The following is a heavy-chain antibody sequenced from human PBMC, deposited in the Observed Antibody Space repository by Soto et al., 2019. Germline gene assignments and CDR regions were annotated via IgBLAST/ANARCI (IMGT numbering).Heavy chain of an antibody. CDR3: AREAVAAAGYWYFDL. V-gene: IGHV1-8*01. Sequence: ASVKVSCKASGYTFTSYDINWVRQATGQGLEWMGWMNPNSGNTGYAQKFQGRVTMTRNTSASTAYMELSSLRSEDTAVYYCAREAVAAAGYWYFDLWGRGTLVTVSS. D-gene: IGHD6-13*01. CDR1: GYTFTSYD. CDR2: MNPNSGNT. J-gene: IGHJ2*01.